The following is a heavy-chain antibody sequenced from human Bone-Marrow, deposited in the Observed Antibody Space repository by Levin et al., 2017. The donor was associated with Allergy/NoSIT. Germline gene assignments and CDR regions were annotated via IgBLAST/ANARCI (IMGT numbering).Heavy chain of an antibody. D-gene: IGHD3-9*01. J-gene: IGHJ4*02. CDR2: IYHSGSS. CDR3: ARRYFVILTGVYYFDS. CDR1: GGSISSDGYS. Sequence: SETLSLTCAVSGGSISSDGYSWSWIRQPPGKDLEWIGYIYHSGSSYYNPSLKSRVTMSVDRSKNHFSLKVTSVTAADTAVYFCARRYFVILTGVYYFDSWGQGILVTVSS. V-gene: IGHV4-30-2*01.